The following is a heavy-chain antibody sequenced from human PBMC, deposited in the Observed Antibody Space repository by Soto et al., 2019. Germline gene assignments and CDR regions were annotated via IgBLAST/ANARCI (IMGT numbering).Heavy chain of an antibody. D-gene: IGHD3-9*01. Sequence: SETLSLTCTVSGGSINSAGYSWSCIRQHQGKGLEWIGNIYYRGNAYYNPSLQTRVTISLDKSRSQFSLKLNSVTAADSAVYFCARLEGLATISYYFDFWGPGALVTVSS. J-gene: IGHJ4*02. CDR1: GGSINSAGYS. CDR3: ARLEGLATISYYFDF. CDR2: IYYRGNA. V-gene: IGHV4-39*01.